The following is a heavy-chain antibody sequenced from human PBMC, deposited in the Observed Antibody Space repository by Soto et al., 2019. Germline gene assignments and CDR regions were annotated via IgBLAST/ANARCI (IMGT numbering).Heavy chain of an antibody. J-gene: IGHJ6*03. CDR1: GFTFSSYG. CDR3: ARGTFGGSCYELFEECYYYYYMDV. Sequence: GGSLRLSCAASGFTFSSYGMHWVRQAPGKGLEWVAVIWYDGSNKYYADSVKGRFTISRDNSKNTLYLQMNSLRAEDTAVYYCARGTFGGSCYELFEECYYYYYMDVWGKGTTVTVSS. V-gene: IGHV3-33*01. D-gene: IGHD2-15*01. CDR2: IWYDGSNK.